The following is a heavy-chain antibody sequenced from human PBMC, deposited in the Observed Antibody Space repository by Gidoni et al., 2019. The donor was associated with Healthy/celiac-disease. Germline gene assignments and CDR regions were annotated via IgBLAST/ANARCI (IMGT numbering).Heavy chain of an antibody. V-gene: IGHV4-4*02. CDR3: ARERFFEGWGAFDI. J-gene: IGHJ3*02. CDR1: GGTISSSNW. CDR2: IYHSRST. D-gene: IGHD3-9*01. Sequence: VQLQASGPGLVQPSATLSLTCDVSGGTISSSNWWSWVRQPPGKGLEWIGEIYHSRSTNYNPSLKSRVTISVEKSKNQFSLKLSSVTAADTAVYYCARERFFEGWGAFDIGGQGTMVTVSS.